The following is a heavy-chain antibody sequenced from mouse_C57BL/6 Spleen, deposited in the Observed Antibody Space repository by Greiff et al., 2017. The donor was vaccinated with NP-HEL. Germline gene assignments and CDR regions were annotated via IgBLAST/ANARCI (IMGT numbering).Heavy chain of an antibody. D-gene: IGHD2-1*01. J-gene: IGHJ3*01. V-gene: IGHV3-6*01. Sequence: VQLQQSGPGLVKPSQSLSLTCSVTGYSITSGYYWNWIRQFPGNKLEWMGYISYDGSNNYNPSLKNRISITRDTSKNQFFLKLNSVTTEDTATYYCASGGLHGTSFAYWGQGTLVTVSA. CDR1: GYSITSGYY. CDR3: ASGGLHGTSFAY. CDR2: ISYDGSN.